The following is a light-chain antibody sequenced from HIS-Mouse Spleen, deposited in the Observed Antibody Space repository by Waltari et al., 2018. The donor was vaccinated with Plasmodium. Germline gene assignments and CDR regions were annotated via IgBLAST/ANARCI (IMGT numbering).Light chain of an antibody. CDR3: QQYGSSPLT. CDR2: GAS. V-gene: IGKV3-20*01. Sequence: EIVLTQSPGTLSLSPGERATLSCRASQSVSSSYLAWYQQKPGQAPRLLSYGASSRATGIPDRFSGSGSGTDFTLTISRLEPEDSAVYYCQQYGSSPLTFGGGTKVEIK. CDR1: QSVSSSY. J-gene: IGKJ4*01.